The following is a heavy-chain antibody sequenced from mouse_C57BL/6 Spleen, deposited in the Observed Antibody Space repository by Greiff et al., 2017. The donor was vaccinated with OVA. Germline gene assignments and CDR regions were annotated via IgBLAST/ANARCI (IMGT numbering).Heavy chain of an antibody. CDR1: GYTFTSYW. Sequence: QVQLQQPGAELVMPGASVKLSCKASGYTFTSYWMHWVKQRPGQGLEWIGEIDPSDSYTNYNQKFKGKSTLTVDKSSSTAYMQLSSLTSEDSAVYYCARGDSNYDPYAMDYWGQGTSVTVSS. D-gene: IGHD2-5*01. CDR3: ARGDSNYDPYAMDY. J-gene: IGHJ4*01. CDR2: IDPSDSYT. V-gene: IGHV1-69*01.